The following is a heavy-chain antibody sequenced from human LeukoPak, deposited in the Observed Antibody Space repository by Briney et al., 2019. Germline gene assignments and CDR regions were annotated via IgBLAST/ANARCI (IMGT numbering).Heavy chain of an antibody. CDR3: ARDYYGSGSLVLY. CDR2: INPNSGGT. D-gene: IGHD3-10*01. J-gene: IGHJ4*02. V-gene: IGHV1-2*02. Sequence: ASVKVSCKASGYTFTGYYMHWVRQAPGQGLGWMGWINPNSGGTNYAQKFQGRVTMTRDTSISTAYMELSRLRSDDTAVYYCARDYYGSGSLVLYWGQGTLVTVSS. CDR1: GYTFTGYY.